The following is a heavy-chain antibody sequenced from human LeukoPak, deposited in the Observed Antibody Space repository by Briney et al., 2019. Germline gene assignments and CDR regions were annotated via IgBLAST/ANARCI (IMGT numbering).Heavy chain of an antibody. V-gene: IGHV3-21*01. Sequence: GGSLRLSCAASGFTFSIYSMNWVRQAPGKGLEWVSSISSSSSYIYYVDSVKGRFTISRDNAKNSLYLQMNSLRAEDTAIYYCTRVGYIDEGIDYWGQGTLVTVSS. D-gene: IGHD5-24*01. CDR3: TRVGYIDEGIDY. CDR1: GFTFSIYS. CDR2: ISSSSSYI. J-gene: IGHJ4*02.